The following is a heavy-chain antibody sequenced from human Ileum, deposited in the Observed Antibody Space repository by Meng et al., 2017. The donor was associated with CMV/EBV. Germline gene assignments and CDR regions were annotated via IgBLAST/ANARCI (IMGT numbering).Heavy chain of an antibody. D-gene: IGHD3-9*01. Sequence: GRLAESGGGLVQPGGSLRLSCAGSGFIVSDNYMSWVRQAPGKGLEWVSVIFIDGSTYYADSVKDRFVISRDHSKNTLYLQMNSLRVEDTAMYYCAKEEDDIDAGHYAYWGPGTLVTVSS. CDR1: GFIVSDNY. V-gene: IGHV3-66*01. CDR3: AKEEDDIDAGHYAY. CDR2: IFIDGST. J-gene: IGHJ4*02.